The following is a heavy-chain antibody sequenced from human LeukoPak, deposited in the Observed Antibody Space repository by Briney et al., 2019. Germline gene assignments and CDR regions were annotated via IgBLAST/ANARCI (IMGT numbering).Heavy chain of an antibody. CDR1: GFTFSSYA. V-gene: IGHV3-23*01. Sequence: GGSLRLSCAASGFTFSSYAMSWVRQAPGKGLEWVSAISGSGGSTHYADSVKGRFTISRDNSKNTLYLQMNSLRAEDTAVYYCANYHRTIVATITNYFDYWGQGTLVTVSS. D-gene: IGHD5-12*01. CDR3: ANYHRTIVATITNYFDY. J-gene: IGHJ4*02. CDR2: ISGSGGST.